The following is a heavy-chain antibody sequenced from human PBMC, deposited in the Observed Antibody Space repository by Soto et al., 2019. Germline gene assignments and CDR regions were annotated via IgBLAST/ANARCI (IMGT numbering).Heavy chain of an antibody. Sequence: ASVKVSCKASGGTFSSYAISWVRQAPGQGLEWMGGIIPIFGTANYAQKFQGRVTITADESTSTAYMELSSLRSEDTAVYYCARGLGGNSRMDYWGQGTLVTVSS. CDR2: IIPIFGTA. CDR3: ARGLGGNSRMDY. CDR1: GGTFSSYA. D-gene: IGHD2-21*02. J-gene: IGHJ4*02. V-gene: IGHV1-69*13.